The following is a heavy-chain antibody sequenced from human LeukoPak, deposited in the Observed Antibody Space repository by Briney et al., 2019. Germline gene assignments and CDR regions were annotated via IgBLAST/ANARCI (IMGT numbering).Heavy chain of an antibody. D-gene: IGHD3-22*01. V-gene: IGHV1-69*05. Sequence: SVKVSCKASGGTFSSYAISWVRQAPGQGLEWMGGIIPIFGTANYAQKLQGRVTITTDESTSTAYMELSSLRSEDTAVYYCARGDDSSGYYFDYWGQGTLVTVSS. CDR1: GGTFSSYA. J-gene: IGHJ4*02. CDR3: ARGDDSSGYYFDY. CDR2: IIPIFGTA.